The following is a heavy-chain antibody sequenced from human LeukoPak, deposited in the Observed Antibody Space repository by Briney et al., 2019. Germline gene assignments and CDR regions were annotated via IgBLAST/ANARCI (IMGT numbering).Heavy chain of an antibody. CDR1: GFTLRNYA. Sequence: GGSLRLSCVASGFTLRNYAMSWVREAPGKGVEGVSAISGSGGSTYYADSVKGRFTISRDNPKNALYLQMNSLRAEDTAVYYCAKPIQLWSPFDYWGQGTLVTVSS. CDR3: AKPIQLWSPFDY. CDR2: ISGSGGST. V-gene: IGHV3-23*01. D-gene: IGHD5-18*01. J-gene: IGHJ4*02.